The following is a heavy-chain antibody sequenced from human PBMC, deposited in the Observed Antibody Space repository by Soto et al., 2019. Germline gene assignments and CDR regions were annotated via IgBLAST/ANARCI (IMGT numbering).Heavy chain of an antibody. CDR3: AKAGGGFGDFVHH. D-gene: IGHD3-10*01. V-gene: IGHV3-30*18. J-gene: IGHJ4*02. CDR2: ILYDGSDK. CDR1: GFTFSSYG. Sequence: QVQLVESGGSVVQPGRSLRLSCAASGFTFSSYGMHWVRQAPGKGLEGVTGILYDGSDKYYADSVKGRFTISRENSKNTRYLQMNSLRIEDSAVYYCAKAGGGFGDFVHHWGQGTPVTVSS.